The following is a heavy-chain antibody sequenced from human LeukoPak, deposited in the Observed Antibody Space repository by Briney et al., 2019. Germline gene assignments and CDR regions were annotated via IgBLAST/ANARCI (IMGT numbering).Heavy chain of an antibody. J-gene: IGHJ4*02. CDR1: GGSISSYY. CDR3: ARESRSGYYC. CDR2: IYYSGST. D-gene: IGHD3-22*01. Sequence: SETLSLTCTVSGGSISSYYRSWIRQPPGKGLEWIGYIYYSGSTNYNPSLKSRVTISVDTSKNQFSLKLSSVTAADTAVYYCARESRSGYYCWGQGTLVTVSS. V-gene: IGHV4-59*01.